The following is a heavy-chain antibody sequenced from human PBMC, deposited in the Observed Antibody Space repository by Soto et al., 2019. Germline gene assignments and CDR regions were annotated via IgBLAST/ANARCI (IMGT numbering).Heavy chain of an antibody. D-gene: IGHD1-1*01. Sequence: PGGSVRLSCAASGFTLSSYVMSWVRQAPGKGLEWVSAISGSGDSTYYADSVTGRLSISRANSKTTLYLHMNSLRAEDTAVYHCAKFYNCGPLCGMDVWGQGTTVTVSS. CDR1: GFTLSSYV. CDR3: AKFYNCGPLCGMDV. V-gene: IGHV3-23*01. J-gene: IGHJ6*02. CDR2: ISGSGDST.